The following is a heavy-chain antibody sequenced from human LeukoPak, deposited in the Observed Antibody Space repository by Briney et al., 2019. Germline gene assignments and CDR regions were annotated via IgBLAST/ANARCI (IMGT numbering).Heavy chain of an antibody. J-gene: IGHJ6*02. CDR2: IYSGGST. Sequence: PGGSLRLSCAASGFTVSRNYMSWVRQAPGKGLEWVSVIYSGGSTYYADSVEGRFTISRDNSKNTLYLQMNSLRAEDTAVYYCARDQGLGPVSTYYYYGMDVWGQGTTVTVSS. V-gene: IGHV3-53*01. CDR3: ARDQGLGPVSTYYYYGMDV. CDR1: GFTVSRNY. D-gene: IGHD2-8*01.